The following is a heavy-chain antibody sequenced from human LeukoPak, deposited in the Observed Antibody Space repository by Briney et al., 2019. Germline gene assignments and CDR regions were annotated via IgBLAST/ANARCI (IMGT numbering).Heavy chain of an antibody. V-gene: IGHV4-59*08. J-gene: IGHJ5*02. CDR3: ARSPYDSSGYYYDWFDP. Sequence: PSETLSLTCTVSGGSISSYYWSWIRQPPGKGLEWIGYIYYSGSTNYNPSLKSRVTISVDTSKNQFSLKLSSVTAADAAVYYCARSPYDSSGYYYDWFDPWGQGTLVTVSS. CDR2: IYYSGST. CDR1: GGSISSYY. D-gene: IGHD3-22*01.